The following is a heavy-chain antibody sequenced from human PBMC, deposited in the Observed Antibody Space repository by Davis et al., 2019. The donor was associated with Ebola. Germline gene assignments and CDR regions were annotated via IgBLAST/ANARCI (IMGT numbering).Heavy chain of an antibody. J-gene: IGHJ4*02. Sequence: GESLKISCAASGFTFSSYSMNWVRQAPGKGLEWVSYISSSSSTIYYADSVKGRFTISRDNSKNTLYLQMSSLRAEDTAVYYCVKYSLKFLVDTDVFDYWGQGTLVTVSS. CDR1: GFTFSSYS. D-gene: IGHD5-18*01. CDR2: ISSSSSTI. CDR3: VKYSLKFLVDTDVFDY. V-gene: IGHV3-48*01.